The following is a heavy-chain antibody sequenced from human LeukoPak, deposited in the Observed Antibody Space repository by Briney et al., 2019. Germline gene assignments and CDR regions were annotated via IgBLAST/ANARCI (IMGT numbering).Heavy chain of an antibody. V-gene: IGHV4-30-2*01. CDR1: GGSISSGGYY. J-gene: IGHJ4*02. CDR3: ARVIPSYSTAFDY. CDR2: IYHSGST. D-gene: IGHD4-11*01. Sequence: SETLSLTRTVSGGSISSGGYYWSWIRQPPGKGLEWIGYIYHSGSTYYNPSLKSRVTISVDRSKNQFSLKLSSVTAADTAVYYCARVIPSYSTAFDYWGQGTLVTVSS.